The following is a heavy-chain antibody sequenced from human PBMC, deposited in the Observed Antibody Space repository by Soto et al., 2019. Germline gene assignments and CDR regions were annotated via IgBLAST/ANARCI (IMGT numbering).Heavy chain of an antibody. CDR2: IYHGGTT. Sequence: SETLSLTCAVSGGSISSGYYNWAWIRQAPGKGLEWIASIYHGGTTYYNPSLKSRVTISIDTSNNQFSLYLSSVTAADATMYYCARHPTGWTNWFDPWGQGFLVTVSS. J-gene: IGHJ5*02. V-gene: IGHV4-39*01. CDR1: GGSISSGYYN. CDR3: ARHPTGWTNWFDP. D-gene: IGHD6-19*01.